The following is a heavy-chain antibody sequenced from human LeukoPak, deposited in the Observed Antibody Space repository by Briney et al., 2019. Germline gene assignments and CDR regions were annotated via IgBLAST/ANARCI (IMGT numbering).Heavy chain of an antibody. CDR2: VNPRSGDA. D-gene: IGHD2-8*01. Sequence: ASVKVSCKASGYTFISYNINWLRQATGQGLEWMGWVNPRSGDAGYLQKFQGRLTITRDSSIDTAYMDLGGLSSEDTAVYYCARGVPLGYCTYGVCYPPYYFDYWGQGTLVTASS. V-gene: IGHV1-8*03. J-gene: IGHJ4*02. CDR3: ARGVPLGYCTYGVCYPPYYFDY. CDR1: GYTFISYN.